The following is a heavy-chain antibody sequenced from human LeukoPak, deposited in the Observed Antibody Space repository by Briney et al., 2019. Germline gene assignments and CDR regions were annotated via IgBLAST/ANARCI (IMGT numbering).Heavy chain of an antibody. CDR1: GGSISSGSYY. CDR3: ARLEYGDYGGWFDP. CDR2: IYTSGST. D-gene: IGHD4-17*01. J-gene: IGHJ5*02. Sequence: SQTLSLTCTVSGGSISSGSYYWSWIRQPAGKGLEWIGRIYTSGSTNYNPSLKSRVTISVDTSKNQFSLKLSSVTAADTAVYYCARLEYGDYGGWFDPWGQGTLVTVSS. V-gene: IGHV4-61*02.